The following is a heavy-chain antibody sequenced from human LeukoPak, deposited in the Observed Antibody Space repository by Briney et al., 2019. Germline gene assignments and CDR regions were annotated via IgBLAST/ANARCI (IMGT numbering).Heavy chain of an antibody. Sequence: VASVKVSCKASGYTFTGYYMHWVRQAPGQGLEWMGWMNPNSGNTGYAQKFQGRVTMTRNTSISTAYMELSSLRSEDTAVYYCARVFIPHYDILTGYYYYYYYMDVWGKGTTVTISS. J-gene: IGHJ6*03. D-gene: IGHD3-9*01. CDR2: MNPNSGNT. V-gene: IGHV1-8*02. CDR3: ARVFIPHYDILTGYYYYYYYMDV. CDR1: GYTFTGYY.